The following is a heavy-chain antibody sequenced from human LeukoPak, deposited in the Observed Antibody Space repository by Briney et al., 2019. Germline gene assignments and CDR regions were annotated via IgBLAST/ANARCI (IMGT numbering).Heavy chain of an antibody. CDR2: ISSSSYI. J-gene: IGHJ6*02. D-gene: IGHD3-9*01. CDR1: GFTFSSYS. CDR3: ARGADILTGYPAYGMDV. Sequence: GGSLRLSCAASGFTFSSYSMNWVRQAPGKGLEWVSSISSSSYIYYADSVKGRFTISSDNAKNSLYLQMNSLRAEDTAVYYCARGADILTGYPAYGMDVWGQGTTVTVSS. V-gene: IGHV3-21*01.